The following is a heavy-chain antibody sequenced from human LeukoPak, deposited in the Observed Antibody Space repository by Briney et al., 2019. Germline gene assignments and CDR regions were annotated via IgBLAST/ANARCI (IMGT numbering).Heavy chain of an antibody. J-gene: IGHJ4*02. CDR1: GGSFSGYY. D-gene: IGHD5-18*01. V-gene: IGHV4-34*01. CDR3: ARGLDTAMVLFDY. CDR2: INHSGST. Sequence: PSETLSLTCAVYGGSFSGYYWSWIRQPPGKGLEWIGEINHSGSTNYNPSLKSRVTISLDTSKNQFSLKLSSVTAADTAVYYCARGLDTAMVLFDYWGQGTLVTVSS.